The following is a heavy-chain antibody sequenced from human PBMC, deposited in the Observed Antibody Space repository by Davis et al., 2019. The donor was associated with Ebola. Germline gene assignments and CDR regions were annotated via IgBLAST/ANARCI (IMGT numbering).Heavy chain of an antibody. D-gene: IGHD1-14*01. CDR1: RFTFSSYG. J-gene: IGHJ4*02. V-gene: IGHV3-33*06. Sequence: GESLKISCAASRFTFSSYGMHWVRQAPGKGLEWVAVIWYDGSNKYYADSVKGRFTISRDTSMNMLYLQMNSLRAEDTAVYYCAKKIPGNNPFDSWGQGTLVTVSS. CDR2: IWYDGSNK. CDR3: AKKIPGNNPFDS.